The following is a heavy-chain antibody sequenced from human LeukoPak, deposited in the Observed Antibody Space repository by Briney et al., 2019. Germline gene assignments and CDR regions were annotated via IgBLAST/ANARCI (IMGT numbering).Heavy chain of an antibody. CDR3: ARRGRGAMTVTTGAVWDRDYYYYYYMDV. CDR1: GGSFSGYY. CDR2: INHSGST. Sequence: NPSETLSLTCAVYGGSFSGYYWSWIRQPPGKGLEWIGEINHSGSTNYNPSLKSRVTISVDTSKNQFSLKLSSVTAADTAVYYCARRGRGAMTVTTGAVWDRDYYYYYYMDVWGKGTTVTISS. D-gene: IGHD4-17*01. V-gene: IGHV4-34*01. J-gene: IGHJ6*03.